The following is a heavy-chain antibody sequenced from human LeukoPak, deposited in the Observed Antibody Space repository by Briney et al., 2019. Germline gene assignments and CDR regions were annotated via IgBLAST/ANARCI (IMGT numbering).Heavy chain of an antibody. J-gene: IGHJ4*02. Sequence: SGPTLVNPTQTLTLTCTFSEFSLTTSGVGVGWIRQPPGKALEWLAVIYWDDDKRYSPSLKSRLTITKDISKNQVVLMITSVDPLDTATYFCAYRRKWDFFAYWGQGALVTVSS. CDR1: EFSLTTSGVG. V-gene: IGHV2-5*02. CDR3: AYRRKWDFFAY. D-gene: IGHD1-26*01. CDR2: IYWDDDK.